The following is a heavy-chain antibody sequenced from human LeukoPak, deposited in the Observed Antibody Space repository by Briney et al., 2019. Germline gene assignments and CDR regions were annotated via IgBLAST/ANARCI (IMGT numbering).Heavy chain of an antibody. CDR1: GFTFSSYA. CDR2: MSGSGGGT. CDR3: PKFKAVVVAATPVPSFDY. D-gene: IGHD2-15*01. J-gene: IGHJ4*02. V-gene: IGHV3-23*01. Sequence: GGSLRLSCAASGFTFSSYAMSWGRQAPGKGLEWVSAMSGSGGGTYYADSVKDRFTISRDNSKNTQYLQMNSLRAEAPAVSHCPKFKAVVVAATPVPSFDYWGRGTLVTVSS.